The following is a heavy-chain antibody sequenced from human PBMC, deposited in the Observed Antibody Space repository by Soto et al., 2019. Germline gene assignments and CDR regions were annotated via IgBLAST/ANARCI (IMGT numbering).Heavy chain of an antibody. V-gene: IGHV4-59*01. J-gene: IGHJ4*02. CDR1: GGSICSYY. CDR3: ARERYDFWSGYYTDY. CDR2: IYYSGST. D-gene: IGHD3-3*01. Sequence: SETLYLTCTVSGGSICSYYWTWIRQPPGKGLEWIGYIYYSGSTNYNPSLKSRVTISVDTSKNQFSLKLSSVTAADTAVYYCARERYDFWSGYYTDYWGQGTLVTVSS.